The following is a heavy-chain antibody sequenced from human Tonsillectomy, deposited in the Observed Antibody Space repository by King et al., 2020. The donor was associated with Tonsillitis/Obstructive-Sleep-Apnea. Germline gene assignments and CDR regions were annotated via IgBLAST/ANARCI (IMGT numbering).Heavy chain of an antibody. V-gene: IGHV4-31*01. Sequence: VQLQESGPGLVKPSKTLSLTCTVSGGSISSGDYYWSWIRQHPGEGLEWIGYIYYSGRTFYNPSLKSLVTISADTSKNQFSLKLSSVTAADTAVYYCARIRSGYAGYAFDIWGQGTMVTVSS. CDR1: GGSISSGDYY. CDR2: IYYSGRT. CDR3: ARIRSGYAGYAFDI. J-gene: IGHJ3*02. D-gene: IGHD3-3*01.